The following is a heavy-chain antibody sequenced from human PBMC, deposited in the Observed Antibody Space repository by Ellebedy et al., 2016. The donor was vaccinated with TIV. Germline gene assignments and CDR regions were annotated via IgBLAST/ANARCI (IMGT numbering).Heavy chain of an antibody. Sequence: MPGGSLRLSCAVHGGSLSSDYWSRIRQSPEKGLEWMGEINHSGSTSYNPSLKSRVSISVDTPKKQFSLKLSSVTAADTAVYYCARAFQYSSGWAFDYWGQGTLVTVSS. CDR2: INHSGST. J-gene: IGHJ4*02. CDR1: GGSLSSDY. D-gene: IGHD6-19*01. CDR3: ARAFQYSSGWAFDY. V-gene: IGHV4-34*01.